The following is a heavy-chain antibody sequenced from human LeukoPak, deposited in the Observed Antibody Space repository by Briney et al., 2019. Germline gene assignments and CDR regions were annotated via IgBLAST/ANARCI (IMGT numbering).Heavy chain of an antibody. D-gene: IGHD3-16*01. CDR3: ARGGDYYYYGMDV. Sequence: NPGGSLRLSCAASGFTFSSYTMNWVRQAPGKGLQWVSTVSASSDIHYSDSVKGRFTISRDNARNSLYLQMNSLRAEDTALYYCARGGDYYYYGMDVWGQGTTVSVCS. CDR1: GFTFSSYT. J-gene: IGHJ6*02. V-gene: IGHV3-21*04. CDR2: VSASSDI.